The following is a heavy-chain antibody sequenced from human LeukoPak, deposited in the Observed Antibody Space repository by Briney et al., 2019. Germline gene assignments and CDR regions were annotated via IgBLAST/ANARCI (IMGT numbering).Heavy chain of an antibody. CDR1: GFTFSDYN. Sequence: GGSLRLSCAASGFTFSDYNMRWIRQAPGKGLEWVSSISRSGSTKYYADSVKGRFTISRDNSKNTLYLQMNSLRAEDTAVYYCARDDPYSLGYWGQGTLVTVSS. CDR2: ISRSGSTK. J-gene: IGHJ4*02. D-gene: IGHD1-26*01. CDR3: ARDDPYSLGY. V-gene: IGHV3-11*04.